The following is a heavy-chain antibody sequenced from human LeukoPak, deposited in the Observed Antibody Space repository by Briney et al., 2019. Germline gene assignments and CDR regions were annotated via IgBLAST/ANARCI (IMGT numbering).Heavy chain of an antibody. Sequence: GGSLRLSCTASGXTFSSYWVNWVRQAPGKGPEWVANIKQDGSEKYYVDSVKGRFTISRDNAKKSLYLQMNSLRAEDTAVYYCARETEMANLDYWGQGTLVTVSS. CDR2: IKQDGSEK. D-gene: IGHD5-24*01. CDR1: GXTFSSYW. CDR3: ARETEMANLDY. J-gene: IGHJ4*02. V-gene: IGHV3-7*04.